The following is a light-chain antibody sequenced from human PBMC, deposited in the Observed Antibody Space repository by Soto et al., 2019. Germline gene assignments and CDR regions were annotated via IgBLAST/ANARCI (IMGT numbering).Light chain of an antibody. CDR3: LLSNSYPFT. J-gene: IGKJ5*01. CDR2: KAS. V-gene: IGKV1-5*03. Sequence: DIQMTQSPSTLSASVGDRVTITCRASQSISSWLAWYQEKPGKAPKLLIYKASSLESGVPSRFSGSGSGTEFTLTISSLQPEDFATYYCLLSNSYPFTFGHGTRLEIK. CDR1: QSISSW.